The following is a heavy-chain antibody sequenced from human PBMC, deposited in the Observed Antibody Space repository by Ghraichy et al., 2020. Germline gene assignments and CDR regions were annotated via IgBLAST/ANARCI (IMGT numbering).Heavy chain of an antibody. J-gene: IGHJ6*02. Sequence: GGSLRLSCAASGFTFSSYGMHWVRQAPGKGLEWVAVISYDGSNKYYADSVKGRFTISRDNSKNTLYLQMNSLRAEDTAVYYCAIYSYYYYGMDVWGQGTTVTVSS. CDR1: GFTFSSYG. CDR2: ISYDGSNK. V-gene: IGHV3-30*03. D-gene: IGHD2-15*01. CDR3: AIYSYYYYGMDV.